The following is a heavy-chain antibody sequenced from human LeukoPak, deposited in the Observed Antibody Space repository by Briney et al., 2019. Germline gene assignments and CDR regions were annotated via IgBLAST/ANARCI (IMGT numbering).Heavy chain of an antibody. CDR2: MKYDGSEK. CDR3: ARDIEAAGLFLDY. J-gene: IGHJ4*02. Sequence: GGSLRLSCAASGFTFSGYSMNWVRQAPGRGLEWVANMKYDGSEKYYVDSVKGRFTISRDNAKNSLYLQMNSLRAEDTAVYYCARDIEAAGLFLDYWGQGTLVTVSS. V-gene: IGHV3-7*01. D-gene: IGHD6-13*01. CDR1: GFTFSGYS.